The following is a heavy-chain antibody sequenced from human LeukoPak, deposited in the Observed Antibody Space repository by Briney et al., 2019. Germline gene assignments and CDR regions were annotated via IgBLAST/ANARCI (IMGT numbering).Heavy chain of an antibody. V-gene: IGHV3-30-3*01. CDR3: ARDLLGPPNYYYYGMDV. J-gene: IGHJ6*02. CDR2: ISYDGSNK. Sequence: GRSLRLSCAASGFTFSSYAMHWVRQAPGKGLEWAAVISYDGSNKYYADSVKGRFTISRDNSKNTLYLQMNSLRAEDTAVYYCARDLLGPPNYYYYGMDVWGQGTTVTVSS. D-gene: IGHD7-27*01. CDR1: GFTFSSYA.